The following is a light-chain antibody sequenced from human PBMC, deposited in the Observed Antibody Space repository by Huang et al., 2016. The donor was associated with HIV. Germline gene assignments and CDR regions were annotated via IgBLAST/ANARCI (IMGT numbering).Light chain of an antibody. Sequence: EIVLTQSPATLSVSPGESATLSCRASQSISTYLAWYQHKPAQAPRLLIYGASTRASGIPARFSGSGSGTEFTLTISSLQSEDFAVYYCQQYNNWPPEVTFGPGTKVDIK. CDR2: GAS. V-gene: IGKV3-15*01. CDR3: QQYNNWPPEVT. J-gene: IGKJ3*01. CDR1: QSISTY.